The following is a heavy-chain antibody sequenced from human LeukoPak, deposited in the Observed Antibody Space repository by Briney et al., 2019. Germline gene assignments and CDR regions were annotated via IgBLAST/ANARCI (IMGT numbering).Heavy chain of an antibody. D-gene: IGHD6-13*01. CDR2: ISYDGSDK. J-gene: IGHJ4*02. CDR1: GFTFSSYG. V-gene: IGHV3-30*03. Sequence: PGRSLRLSCAASGFTFSSYGMHWVRQAPGKGLEWVAVISYDGSDKYYADSVKGRFTISRDNAKNSLYLQMNSLRAEDTAVYYCARDHWVAAAGEDPFDYWGQGTLVTVSS. CDR3: ARDHWVAAAGEDPFDY.